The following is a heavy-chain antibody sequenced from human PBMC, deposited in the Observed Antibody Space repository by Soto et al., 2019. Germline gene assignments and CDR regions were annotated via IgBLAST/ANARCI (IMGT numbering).Heavy chain of an antibody. CDR2: IHFSGET. D-gene: IGHD2-21*01. Sequence: QVQLQESGPGLMKPSQTLSLTCTVSGASIGRGGYYWTWILQHPGKALEWMGHIHFSGETNYNPSLMGRLTMSIDTSTNQFSLNLAAVTAADTAMYYCARDQGGDLDYWGQGTLVTVSS. J-gene: IGHJ4*02. CDR3: ARDQGGDLDY. CDR1: GASIGRGGYY. V-gene: IGHV4-31*03.